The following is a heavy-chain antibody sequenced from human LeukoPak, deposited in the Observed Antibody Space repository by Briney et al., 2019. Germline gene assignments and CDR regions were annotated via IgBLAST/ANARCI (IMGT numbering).Heavy chain of an antibody. J-gene: IGHJ5*02. D-gene: IGHD6-13*01. Sequence: SETLSLTCTVSGGSISSSSYYWGWIRQPPGKGLEWIGSIYYSGSTYYNPSLKGRVTISVDTSKNQFSLKLSSVTAADTAVYYCARLRTVAAAGIIWFDPWGQGTLVTVSS. CDR1: GGSISSSSYY. CDR2: IYYSGST. CDR3: ARLRTVAAAGIIWFDP. V-gene: IGHV4-39*01.